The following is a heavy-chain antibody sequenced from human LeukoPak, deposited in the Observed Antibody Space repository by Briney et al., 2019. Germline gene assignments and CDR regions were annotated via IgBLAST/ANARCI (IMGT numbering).Heavy chain of an antibody. V-gene: IGHV3-53*01. D-gene: IGHD3-22*01. CDR3: ARERPYYYDSSGYYSGAFDI. J-gene: IGHJ3*02. CDR2: IYSGGST. CDR1: GFTVSSNY. Sequence: GGSLRLSCAASGFTVSSNYMSWVRQAPGKGLEWVSVIYSGGSTYCADSVKGRFTISRDNSKNTLYLQMNSLRAEDTAVYYCARERPYYYDSSGYYSGAFDIWGQGTMVTGSS.